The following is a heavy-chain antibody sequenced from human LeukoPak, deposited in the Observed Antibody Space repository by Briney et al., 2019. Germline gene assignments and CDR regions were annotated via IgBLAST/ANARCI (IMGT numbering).Heavy chain of an antibody. CDR1: GFTFSSYS. CDR3: ARGCQRHSSGFFCAFDI. D-gene: IGHD3-22*01. J-gene: IGHJ3*02. V-gene: IGHV3-21*01. Sequence: GGSLRLSCAASGFTFSSYSMNWGRQAPRKGLELVSSISSSSSYIYYADSVKRRFTISRANAENSLYLQMNSLRAEDTAVYYCARGCQRHSSGFFCAFDIWGQGTMVTVSS. CDR2: ISSSSSYI.